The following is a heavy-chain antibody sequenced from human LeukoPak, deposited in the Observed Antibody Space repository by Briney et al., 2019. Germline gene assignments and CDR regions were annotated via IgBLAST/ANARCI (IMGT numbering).Heavy chain of an antibody. V-gene: IGHV1-24*01. CDR3: ATNLATVVTPAYY. Sequence: GASVKVPCKVSGYTLTELSMHWVRQAPGKGLEWMGGFDPEDGETIYAQKFQGRVTMTEDTSTDTAYMELSNLRSDDTAVYYCATNLATVVTPAYYWGQGTLVTVSS. J-gene: IGHJ4*02. CDR1: GYTLTELS. D-gene: IGHD4-23*01. CDR2: FDPEDGET.